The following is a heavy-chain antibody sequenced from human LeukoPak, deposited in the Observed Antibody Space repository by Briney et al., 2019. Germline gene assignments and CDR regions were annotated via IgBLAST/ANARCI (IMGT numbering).Heavy chain of an antibody. CDR1: GGTFSSYA. J-gene: IGHJ4*02. CDR2: IIPIFGTA. V-gene: IGHV1-69*01. CDR3: ARDPGYSGYDAGSFFDY. D-gene: IGHD5-12*01. Sequence: ASVKVSCKASGGTFSSYAISWVRQAPGQGLEWMGGIIPIFGTANYAQKFQGRVTITADESTSTAYMELSSLRSEDTAVYYCARDPGYSGYDAGSFFDYWGQGTLVTVSS.